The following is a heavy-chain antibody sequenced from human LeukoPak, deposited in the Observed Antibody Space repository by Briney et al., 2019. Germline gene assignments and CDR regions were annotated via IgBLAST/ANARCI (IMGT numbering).Heavy chain of an antibody. CDR3: ARGGSSWYYSAQGSFDF. CDR1: GFAFSSYW. CDR2: ISGSGGST. J-gene: IGHJ4*02. V-gene: IGHV3-23*01. Sequence: PGGSLRLSCAASGFAFSSYWMSWGRQAPGKGLEWVSAISGSGGSTYYADSVKGRFTISRDNSKNTLYLQMKSLRAEDTAVYYCARGGSSWYYSAQGSFDFWGRETLVTVSS. D-gene: IGHD6-13*01.